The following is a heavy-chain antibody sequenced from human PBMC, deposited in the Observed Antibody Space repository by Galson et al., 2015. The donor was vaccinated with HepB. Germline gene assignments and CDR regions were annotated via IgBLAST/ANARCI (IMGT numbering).Heavy chain of an antibody. CDR1: GYTLTELS. J-gene: IGHJ6*02. Sequence: SVKVSCKVSGYTLTELSMHWVRQAPGKGLEWMGGFDPEDGETIYAQNFQGRVTMTEDTSTDTAYMILSSLRSGDTAVFYCATRPPGLPTVTTVGHYHGVDVWGQGTTVTVSS. D-gene: IGHD4-11*01. CDR3: ATRPPGLPTVTTVGHYHGVDV. CDR2: FDPEDGET. V-gene: IGHV1-24*01.